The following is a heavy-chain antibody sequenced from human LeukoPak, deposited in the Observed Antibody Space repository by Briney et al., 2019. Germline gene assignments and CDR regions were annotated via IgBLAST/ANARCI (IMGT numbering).Heavy chain of an antibody. Sequence: SGTLSLTCAVYGGSFSGYYWSWIRQPPGKGLEWIGEINHSGSTNYNPSLKSRVTISVDTSKNQFSLKLSSVTAADTAVYYCARVPRGYYFDYWGQGTLVTVSS. CDR2: INHSGST. CDR1: GGSFSGYY. CDR3: ARVPRGYYFDY. J-gene: IGHJ4*02. D-gene: IGHD1-26*01. V-gene: IGHV4-34*01.